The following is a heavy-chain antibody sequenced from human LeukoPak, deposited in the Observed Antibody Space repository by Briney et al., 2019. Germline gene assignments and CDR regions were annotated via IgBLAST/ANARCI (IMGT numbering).Heavy chain of an antibody. Sequence: ASAKVSCKASGGTFSSYAISWVRQAPGQGLGWMGGIIPIFGTANYAQKFQGRVTITADESTSTAYMELSSLRSEDTAVYYCARAFGMAEVVRGVIIDYYYYYMDVWGKGTTVTISS. V-gene: IGHV1-69*13. CDR2: IIPIFGTA. CDR3: ARAFGMAEVVRGVIIDYYYYYMDV. D-gene: IGHD3-10*01. CDR1: GGTFSSYA. J-gene: IGHJ6*03.